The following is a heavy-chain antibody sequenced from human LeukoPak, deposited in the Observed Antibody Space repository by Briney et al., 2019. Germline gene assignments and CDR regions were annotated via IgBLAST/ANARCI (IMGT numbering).Heavy chain of an antibody. V-gene: IGHV3-23*01. CDR3: RAVVVAAAVVYYFDY. CDR1: GFTFSSYA. D-gene: IGHD2-15*01. Sequence: PGGSLGLSCAASGFTFSSYAMSWVRQAPGKGLEWVSAISGSGGSTYYADSVKGRFTISRDNSKNTLYLQMNSLRAEDTAVYYCRAVVVAAAVVYYFDYWGQGTLVTVSS. CDR2: ISGSGGST. J-gene: IGHJ4*02.